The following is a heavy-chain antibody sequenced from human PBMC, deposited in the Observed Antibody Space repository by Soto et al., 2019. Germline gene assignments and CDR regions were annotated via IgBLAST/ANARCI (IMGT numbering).Heavy chain of an antibody. J-gene: IGHJ4*02. Sequence: EVQLVESGGGLVKPGGSLRLSCAASGFTFSSYSMNWVRQAPGKGLEWVSSISSSSSYIYYADSVKGRFTISRDNAKNSLYLQLNSLRAEDTAVYYCARVVSPDYYADNWGQGTLVTVSS. D-gene: IGHD3-10*01. CDR1: GFTFSSYS. CDR3: ARVVSPDYYADN. V-gene: IGHV3-21*01. CDR2: ISSSSSYI.